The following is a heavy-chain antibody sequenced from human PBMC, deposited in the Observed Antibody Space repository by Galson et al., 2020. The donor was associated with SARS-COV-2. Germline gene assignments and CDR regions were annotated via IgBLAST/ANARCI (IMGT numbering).Heavy chain of an antibody. CDR3: ARDSNYGGTFDH. J-gene: IGHJ4*02. D-gene: IGHD4-4*01. CDR2: IERSGDVT. V-gene: IGHV3-48*01. Sequence: GESLKISCGASGFTFSNYRFSWVRQAPGKGLEWVSYIERSGDVTYYSDFAKGRFTISRDNVKNSLQLQMNSLSAEDTAVYYCARDSNYGGTFDHWGQGTLVTVSS. CDR1: GFTFSNYR.